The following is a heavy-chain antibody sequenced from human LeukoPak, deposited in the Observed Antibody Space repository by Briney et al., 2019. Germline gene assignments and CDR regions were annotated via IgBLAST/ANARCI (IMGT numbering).Heavy chain of an antibody. J-gene: IGHJ4*02. CDR3: AKDIRYFDWFPYFDY. V-gene: IGHV3-30-3*01. Sequence: GGSLRLSCAASGFTFSSYSIHWVRQAPGKGLEWVAFILNDGSDKSYADSGKGRFTISRDNSKNTLYLQMNSLRAEDTAVYYCAKDIRYFDWFPYFDYWGQGALVTVSS. CDR1: GFTFSSYS. D-gene: IGHD3-9*01. CDR2: ILNDGSDK.